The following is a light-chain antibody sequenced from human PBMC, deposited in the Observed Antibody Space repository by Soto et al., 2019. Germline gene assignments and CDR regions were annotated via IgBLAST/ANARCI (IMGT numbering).Light chain of an antibody. CDR1: QSISSW. CDR2: KAS. CDR3: QQYNSYSRWT. Sequence: DIQMTQSPSTLSASVGDRVTITCRASQSISSWLAWYQQKPWKAPKLLIYKASSLESGVPSRFSGSGSGTEFTLTISSLQPDDFATYYCQQYNSYSRWTFGQGTKVEIK. V-gene: IGKV1-5*03. J-gene: IGKJ1*01.